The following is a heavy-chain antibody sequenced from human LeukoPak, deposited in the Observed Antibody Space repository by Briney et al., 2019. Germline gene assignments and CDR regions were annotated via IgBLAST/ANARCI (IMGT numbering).Heavy chain of an antibody. Sequence: SVKVSCKASGGTFSSYAISWVRQAPGQGLEWMGRIIPIFGTANYAQKFQGRVTITTDESTSTAYMELSSLRSEDTAVYYCAREDFWTGPTYYYMDVWGKGTTVSVSS. V-gene: IGHV1-69*05. CDR3: AREDFWTGPTYYYMDV. CDR1: GGTFSSYA. CDR2: IIPIFGTA. D-gene: IGHD3/OR15-3a*01. J-gene: IGHJ6*03.